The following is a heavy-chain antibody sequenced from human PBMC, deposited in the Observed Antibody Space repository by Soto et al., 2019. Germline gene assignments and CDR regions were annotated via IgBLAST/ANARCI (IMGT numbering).Heavy chain of an antibody. J-gene: IGHJ4*02. V-gene: IGHV4-31*02. CDR2: IYYSGST. CDR3: ARARAYSSSSGFDY. CDR1: GGSISSGGYY. D-gene: IGHD6-6*01. Sequence: SETLSLTCTVSGGSISSGGYYWSWIRQHPGKGLEWIGYIYYSGSTYYNPPLKSRVTISVDTSKNQFSLKLSSVTAADTAVYYCARARAYSSSSGFDYWGQGTLVTVSS.